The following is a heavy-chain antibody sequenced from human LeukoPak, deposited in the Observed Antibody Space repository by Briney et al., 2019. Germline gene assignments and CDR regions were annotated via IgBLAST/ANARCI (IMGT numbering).Heavy chain of an antibody. D-gene: IGHD2-2*01. J-gene: IGHJ6*02. Sequence: GASVKVSCKASGGTFSSYAISWVRQAPGQGLEWMGRIIPILGIANYAQKFQGRVTITADKSTSTAYMELSSLRPEDTAVYYCAREYCSSTSCSRHYYYGMDVWGQGTTVTVSS. V-gene: IGHV1-69*04. CDR2: IIPILGIA. CDR3: AREYCSSTSCSRHYYYGMDV. CDR1: GGTFSSYA.